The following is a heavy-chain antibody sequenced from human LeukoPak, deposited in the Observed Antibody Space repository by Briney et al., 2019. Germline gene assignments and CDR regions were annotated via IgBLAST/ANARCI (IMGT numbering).Heavy chain of an antibody. CDR2: TYYRSKWYN. D-gene: IGHD3-22*01. CDR3: AREATYYYDSSGYYLFDY. CDR1: GDSVSSNSAA. J-gene: IGHJ4*02. V-gene: IGHV6-1*01. Sequence: SQTLSLTCAISGDSVSSNSAAWNWIRQSPSRGLEWLGRTYYRSKWYNDYAVSVKSRITINPDTSKNQFSLQLNSVTPEDTAVYYCAREATYYYDSSGYYLFDYWGQGTLVAVSS.